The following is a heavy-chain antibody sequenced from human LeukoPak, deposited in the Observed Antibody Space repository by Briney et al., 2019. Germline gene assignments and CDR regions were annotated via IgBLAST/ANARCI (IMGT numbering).Heavy chain of an antibody. J-gene: IGHJ3*02. Sequence: PSETLSLTXTVSGGSISSYYWSWIRQPPGKGLEWIGYIYYSGSTNYNPSLKSRVTISVDTSKNQFSLKLSSVTAADTAVYYCAREYTNAFDIWGQGTMVTVSS. V-gene: IGHV4-59*01. CDR1: GGSISSYY. D-gene: IGHD1-1*01. CDR2: IYYSGST. CDR3: AREYTNAFDI.